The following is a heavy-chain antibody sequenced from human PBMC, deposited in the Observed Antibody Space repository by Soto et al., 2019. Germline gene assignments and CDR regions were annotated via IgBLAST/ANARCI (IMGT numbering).Heavy chain of an antibody. CDR3: ARSYDILTGYSGFDY. J-gene: IGHJ4*02. CDR1: GFTFSSYS. D-gene: IGHD3-9*01. V-gene: IGHV3-21*01. Sequence: EVQLVESGGGLVKPGGSLRLSCAASGFTFSSYSMNWVRQAPGKGLEWVSSISSSSSSIYYAGSVKGRFNISRDNAKNSLYLQMNSLRAEDTAMFYCARSYDILTGYSGFDYWGQGTLVTVSS. CDR2: ISSSSSSI.